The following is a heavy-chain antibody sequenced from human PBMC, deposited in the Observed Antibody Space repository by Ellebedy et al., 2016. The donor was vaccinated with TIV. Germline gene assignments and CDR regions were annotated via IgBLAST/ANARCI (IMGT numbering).Heavy chain of an antibody. Sequence: SVKVSCXASVYTFPSYYMHWVRQAPGQGLAWMGIINPSGGRTSYAQKFQGRVTMTRDTSTSTVYMELSSLRSEDTAVYYCAIRYSSGWSLDYWGQGTLVTVSS. CDR2: INPSGGRT. J-gene: IGHJ4*02. CDR3: AIRYSSGWSLDY. CDR1: VYTFPSYY. D-gene: IGHD6-19*01. V-gene: IGHV1-46*01.